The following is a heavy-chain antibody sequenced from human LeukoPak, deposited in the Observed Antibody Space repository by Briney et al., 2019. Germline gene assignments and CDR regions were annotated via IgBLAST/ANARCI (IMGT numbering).Heavy chain of an antibody. CDR2: IYRFGST. J-gene: IGHJ4*01. D-gene: IGHD3-22*01. V-gene: IGHV3-53*01. CDR3: VRDYFTTIRGYHEYYLDL. CDR1: GFSVGDNY. Sequence: PGGSLRLSCEASGFSVGDNYMTWVRQAPGKGPEWVSVIYRFGSTIYADSVQGRFTISRDTSNNTLFLQMNSLRAEDTAVYYCVRDYFTTIRGYHEYYLDLWGHGTLVTVSS.